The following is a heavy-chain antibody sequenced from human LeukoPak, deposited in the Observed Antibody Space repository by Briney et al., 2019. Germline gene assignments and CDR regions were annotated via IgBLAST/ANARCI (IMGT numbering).Heavy chain of an antibody. Sequence: GASVKVSCKASGYTFTSYGINWVRQAPGQGLEWMGWISTYNSNTKYTQNLQGRLTMATDTSASTAYMELMSLTSDDTAVYYCARDGRGFDPWGQGTLVTVSS. D-gene: IGHD3-10*01. CDR2: ISTYNSNT. CDR1: GYTFTSYG. CDR3: ARDGRGFDP. V-gene: IGHV1-18*01. J-gene: IGHJ5*02.